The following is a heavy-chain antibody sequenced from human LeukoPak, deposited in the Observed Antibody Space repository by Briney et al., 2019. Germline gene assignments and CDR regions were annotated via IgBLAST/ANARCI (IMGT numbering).Heavy chain of an antibody. Sequence: SVKVSCKASGGTFSSYAISWVRQAPGQGLEWMGRIIPILGIANYAQKFQGRVTITADKSTSTAYMELSRLRSEDTAVYYCARVRTVVVAATAVAAFDIWGQGTMVTVSS. CDR1: GGTFSSYA. V-gene: IGHV1-69*04. D-gene: IGHD2-15*01. CDR3: ARVRTVVVAATAVAAFDI. CDR2: IIPILGIA. J-gene: IGHJ3*02.